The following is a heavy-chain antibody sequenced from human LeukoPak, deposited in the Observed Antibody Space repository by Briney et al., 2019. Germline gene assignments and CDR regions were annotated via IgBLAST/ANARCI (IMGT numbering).Heavy chain of an antibody. CDR1: GGSISSYY. J-gene: IGHJ6*02. Sequence: SETLSLTCTVSGGSISSYYWSWIRQPPGKGLEWIGYIYYSGSTNYNPSLKSRVTISVDTSKYQFSLKLSSVTAADTAEYYCARVGEYSSSWSPSTYYYYGMDVWGQGTTVTVSS. CDR3: ARVGEYSSSWSPSTYYYYGMDV. V-gene: IGHV4-59*01. CDR2: IYYSGST. D-gene: IGHD6-13*01.